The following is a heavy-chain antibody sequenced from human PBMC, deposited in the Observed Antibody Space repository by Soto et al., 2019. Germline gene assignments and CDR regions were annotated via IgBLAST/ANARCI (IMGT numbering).Heavy chain of an antibody. Sequence: QVQLQESGPGLVKPSGTLSLTCAVSGGSISSSNWWSWVRQSPGRGLEWIGEIYHSGLTNYKPSLKSRVTISVDKSKTQFSLNLNSVTAADTAVYYCARVLRRQQLDPYDAFDIWGQGTMVTVSS. CDR1: GGSISSSNW. CDR2: IYHSGLT. D-gene: IGHD6-13*01. V-gene: IGHV4-4*02. J-gene: IGHJ3*02. CDR3: ARVLRRQQLDPYDAFDI.